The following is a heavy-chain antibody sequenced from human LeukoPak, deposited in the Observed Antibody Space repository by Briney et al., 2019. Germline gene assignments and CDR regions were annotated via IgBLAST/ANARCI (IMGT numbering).Heavy chain of an antibody. D-gene: IGHD3-22*01. J-gene: IGHJ3*02. CDR1: GFTFSSYG. CDR3: AKVMYDSSGYEAFDI. V-gene: IGHV3-30*18. Sequence: PGGSLRLSCAASGFTFSSYGMHWVRQAPGKGLEWVAVISYDGSNKYYADSVKGRFTISRDNSKNTLYLQMNSLRAEDTAVYYCAKVMYDSSGYEAFDIWGQGTMVTVSS. CDR2: ISYDGSNK.